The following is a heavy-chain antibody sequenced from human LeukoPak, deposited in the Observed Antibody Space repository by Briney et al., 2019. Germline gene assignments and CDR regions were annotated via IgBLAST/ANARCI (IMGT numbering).Heavy chain of an antibody. J-gene: IGHJ3*02. CDR3: AREKGRGTYDFWSGWDAFDI. V-gene: IGHV3-53*01. Sequence: GGSLRLSCAASGFTVSSNYMSWVRQALGKGLEWVSVIYSGGSTYYADSVKGRFTISRDNAKNSLYLQMNSLRAEDTAVYYCAREKGRGTYDFWSGWDAFDIWGQGTMVTVSS. CDR2: IYSGGST. CDR1: GFTVSSNY. D-gene: IGHD3-3*01.